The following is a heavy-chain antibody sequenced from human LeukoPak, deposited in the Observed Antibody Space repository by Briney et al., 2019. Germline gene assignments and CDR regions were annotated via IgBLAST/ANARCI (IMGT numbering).Heavy chain of an antibody. V-gene: IGHV4-4*02. CDR1: GVSISSSNW. Sequence: PSETLSLTCAVSGVSISSSNWWSWVRQPPGKGLEWIGEICHSGSTNYNPSLKSRVTISVDKSKNQFSLKLSSVTAADTAVYYCAREGIAAAGTPLDYWGQGTLVTVSS. CDR3: AREGIAAAGTPLDY. CDR2: ICHSGST. D-gene: IGHD6-13*01. J-gene: IGHJ4*02.